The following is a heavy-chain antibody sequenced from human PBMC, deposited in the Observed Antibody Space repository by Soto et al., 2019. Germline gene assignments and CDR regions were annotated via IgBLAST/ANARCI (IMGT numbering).Heavy chain of an antibody. CDR1: GGSISSSNW. CDR3: ARAVEPPDYGDYLWYFDL. Sequence: QVQLQESGPGLVKPSGTLSLTCAVSGGSISSSNWWSWVRQPPGKGLEWIGEIYHSGSTNYNPSLKSRVTISVAKSKNQFSLKLSSVTAADTAVYYCARAVEPPDYGDYLWYFDLWGRGTLVPVSS. CDR2: IYHSGST. D-gene: IGHD4-17*01. V-gene: IGHV4-4*02. J-gene: IGHJ2*01.